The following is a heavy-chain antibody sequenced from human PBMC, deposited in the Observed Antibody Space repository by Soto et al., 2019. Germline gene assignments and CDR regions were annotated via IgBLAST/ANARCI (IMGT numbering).Heavy chain of an antibody. CDR3: ARDGPPRSYYFDY. Sequence: PGGSPRLSCAASGFTFSSYGMHWVRQAPGKGLEWVAVIWYDGSNKYYADSVKGRFTISRDNSKNTLYLQMNSLRAEDTAVYYCARDGPPRSYYFDYWGQGTLVTVSS. J-gene: IGHJ4*02. CDR2: IWYDGSNK. V-gene: IGHV3-33*01. CDR1: GFTFSSYG.